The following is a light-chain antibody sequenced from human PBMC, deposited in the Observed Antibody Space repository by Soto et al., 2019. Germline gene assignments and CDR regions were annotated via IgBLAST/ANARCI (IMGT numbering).Light chain of an antibody. V-gene: IGLV2-14*01. J-gene: IGLJ1*01. Sequence: QSVLTQPASVSGSPGQSITMSCTGTSGDIGSYNRVSWYQQHPGKAPKLIIYEVTDRPSGVSNRFSGSKSGNTASLTISGLQAEDEADYYCCSYTTSSTYVFGPGTKVTVL. CDR1: SGDIGSYNR. CDR2: EVT. CDR3: CSYTTSSTYV.